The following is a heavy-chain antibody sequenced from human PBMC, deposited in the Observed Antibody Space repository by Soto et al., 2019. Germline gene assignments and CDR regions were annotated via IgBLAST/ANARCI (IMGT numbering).Heavy chain of an antibody. V-gene: IGHV1-18*01. J-gene: IGHJ4*02. CDR2: ISAYNGNT. CDR1: GYTFTSYG. Sequence: GASVKVSCKASGYTFTSYGISWVRPAPGQGLEWMGWISAYNGNTNYAQKLQGRVTMTTDTSTSTAYMELRSLRSDDTAVYYCARDPGYSSSWYQEDYFDYWGQGTLVTVSS. CDR3: ARDPGYSSSWYQEDYFDY. D-gene: IGHD6-13*01.